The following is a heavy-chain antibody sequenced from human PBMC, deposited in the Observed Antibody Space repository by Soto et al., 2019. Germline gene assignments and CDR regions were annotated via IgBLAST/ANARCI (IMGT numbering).Heavy chain of an antibody. Sequence: QVQLQESGPGLVKPSQTLSLTCTVSGGSISSGGHYWSWIRHHSGKGLEWIGYIYYSGSTFYNPSLHSRASISVDTSKNLLPLKLTSVTAGDAALYYFARGELWWASWGQGTLVTVSS. CDR1: GGSISSGGHY. V-gene: IGHV4-31*03. CDR3: ARGELWWAS. D-gene: IGHD3-10*01. J-gene: IGHJ5*02. CDR2: IYYSGST.